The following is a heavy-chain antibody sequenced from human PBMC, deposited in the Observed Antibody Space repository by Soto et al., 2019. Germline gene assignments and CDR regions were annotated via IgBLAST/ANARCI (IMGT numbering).Heavy chain of an antibody. CDR3: ARGAVVVPNGLIAGMDV. Sequence: AASVKVSCKPSGYSFSNFYVHWVRQAPGQGLEWMGIIDPSSGTTSYTQKFQERVTMTRDTSMSTVYMELSRLRSEDTAVYYCARGAVVVPNGLIAGMDVWGLGTTVTVS. D-gene: IGHD2-15*01. CDR2: IDPSSGTT. J-gene: IGHJ6*02. CDR1: GYSFSNFY. V-gene: IGHV1-46*01.